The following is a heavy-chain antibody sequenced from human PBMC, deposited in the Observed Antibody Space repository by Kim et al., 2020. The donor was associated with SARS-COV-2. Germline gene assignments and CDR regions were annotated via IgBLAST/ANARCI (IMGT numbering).Heavy chain of an antibody. Sequence: DSVKGRFTISRDNSKNTLYLQMNSLRAEDTAVYYCARVGTPYYYYYMDVWGKGTTVTVSS. V-gene: IGHV3-30*01. J-gene: IGHJ6*03. CDR3: ARVGTPYYYYYMDV.